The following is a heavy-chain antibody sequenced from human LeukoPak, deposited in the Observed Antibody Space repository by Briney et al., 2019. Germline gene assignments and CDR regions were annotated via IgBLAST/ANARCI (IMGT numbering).Heavy chain of an antibody. D-gene: IGHD2-21*02. Sequence: GGSLRLSCAASGLMFSKYGMHWVRQAPGKGLDWVASISQDGTKKYYEDSVKGRFTISRDNSKNTVFLQVDNLRIEDTAVYFCANQCGGDCESDLWGRGTRVIVSS. CDR3: ANQCGGDCESDL. V-gene: IGHV3-30*18. J-gene: IGHJ5*02. CDR1: GLMFSKYG. CDR2: ISQDGTKK.